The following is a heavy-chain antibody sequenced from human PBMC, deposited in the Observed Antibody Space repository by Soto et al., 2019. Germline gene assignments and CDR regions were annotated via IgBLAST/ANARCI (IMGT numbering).Heavy chain of an antibody. CDR2: IYYSVST. J-gene: IGHJ4*02. CDR1: GGSISSYY. V-gene: IGHV4-59*08. CDR3: ARRLGGTYLVY. Sequence: SETLSLTCTVSGGSISSYYWSWIRQPPGKGLEWIGYIYYSVSTNYNPSLKSRVTISVDTSKNQFSLKLSSVTAADTAVYYCARRLGGTYLVYWGQGTLVTVSS. D-gene: IGHD1-26*01.